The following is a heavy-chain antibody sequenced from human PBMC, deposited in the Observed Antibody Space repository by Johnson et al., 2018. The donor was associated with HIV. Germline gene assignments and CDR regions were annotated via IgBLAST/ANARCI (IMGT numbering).Heavy chain of an antibody. J-gene: IGHJ3*02. Sequence: QVQLVESGGGVVQPGRSLRLSCAASGFTFSSYAMHWVRQAPGKGLEWVAVISYDGSNKYYADSVKGRFTISRDNAKNSLYLQMNSLRVEDTALYYCARLMAARTLDDASDIWGQGTMVTVSS. CDR3: ARLMAARTLDDASDI. D-gene: IGHD6-13*01. CDR1: GFTFSSYA. V-gene: IGHV3-30*04. CDR2: ISYDGSNK.